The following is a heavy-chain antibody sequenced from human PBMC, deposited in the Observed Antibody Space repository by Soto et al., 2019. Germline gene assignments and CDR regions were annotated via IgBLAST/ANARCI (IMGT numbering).Heavy chain of an antibody. CDR3: ARDSTRRSACDK. CDR2: VNHAGSS. CDR1: GGSFSVYY. D-gene: IGHD4-4*01. V-gene: IGHV4-34*01. J-gene: IGHJ3*02. Sequence: SETLSLTCAISGGSFSVYYWNWIRQSPGKGLEWIGEVNHAGSSNYSPSLRSRVTISVDTSKNQFSLKLSSVTAADTAVYFCARDSTRRSACDKWGQGTMVTVSS.